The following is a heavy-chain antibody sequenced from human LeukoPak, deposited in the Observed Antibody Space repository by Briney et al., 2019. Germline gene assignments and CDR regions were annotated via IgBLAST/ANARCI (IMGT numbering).Heavy chain of an antibody. Sequence: SGPTLVNPTQTLTLTCTFSGLSLSTVGVGVVWIRQPPGKALEWLGVTYWNGDKRYNPSLASRLTITKDTSKNQEVLTLTNMDPVDTATYYCGHRRESFDYHGVDVWGQGTRVTVSS. CDR1: GLSLSTVGVG. J-gene: IGHJ6*02. CDR2: TYWNGDK. CDR3: GHRRESFDYHGVDV. V-gene: IGHV2-5*01. D-gene: IGHD2/OR15-2a*01.